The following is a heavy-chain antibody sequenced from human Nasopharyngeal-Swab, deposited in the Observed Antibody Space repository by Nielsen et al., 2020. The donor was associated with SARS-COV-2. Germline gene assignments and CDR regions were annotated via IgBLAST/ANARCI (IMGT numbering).Heavy chain of an antibody. CDR1: GYSFTSYW. V-gene: IGHV5-10-1*01. Sequence: GESLKISYKGSGYSFTSYWISWVRQMPGKGLEWMGRINPSDSYTNYSPSFQGNVTISADKSISTAYLQWSSLKASDTAMYYCATASGSYYRYYYMDVWGKGTTVTVSS. J-gene: IGHJ6*03. CDR2: INPSDSYT. D-gene: IGHD1-26*01. CDR3: ATASGSYYRYYYMDV.